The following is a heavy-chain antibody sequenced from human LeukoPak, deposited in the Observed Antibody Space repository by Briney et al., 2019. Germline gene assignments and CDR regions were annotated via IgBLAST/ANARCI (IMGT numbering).Heavy chain of an antibody. J-gene: IGHJ5*02. Sequence: SVKVSCKASGGTFSSYAISWVRQAPGQRLEWMGGIIPIFATANYAQKFQGRLTITTDESTSTAYMELSSLRSEDTAVYHCARARSPSSGYLLRDHNWFDPWGQGTLVTVSS. V-gene: IGHV1-69*05. CDR2: IIPIFATA. CDR3: ARARSPSSGYLLRDHNWFDP. CDR1: GGTFSSYA. D-gene: IGHD3-22*01.